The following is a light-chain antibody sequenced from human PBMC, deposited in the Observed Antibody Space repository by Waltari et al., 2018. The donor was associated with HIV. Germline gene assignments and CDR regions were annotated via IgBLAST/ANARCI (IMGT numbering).Light chain of an antibody. Sequence: DIVMTQSPLSLSVPPGEPASISCRSSQSLVYSTGSTFLDWYLQKPGQSPQILFYFGSHRASGVPDRFTGSGSGTDFTLKISRVEAEDVGVYYCMQALQTPYTFGQGTKLEIK. CDR1: QSLVYSTGSTF. J-gene: IGKJ2*01. CDR3: MQALQTPYT. CDR2: FGS. V-gene: IGKV2-28*01.